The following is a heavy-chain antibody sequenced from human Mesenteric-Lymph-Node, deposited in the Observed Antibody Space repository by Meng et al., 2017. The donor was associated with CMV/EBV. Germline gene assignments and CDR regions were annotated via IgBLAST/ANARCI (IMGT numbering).Heavy chain of an antibody. CDR1: GYTFTNYN. CDR3: GRGNFVPHN. D-gene: IGHD3-16*02. CDR2: MNPNSGNT. V-gene: IGHV1-8*03. Sequence: KVYCKASGYTFTNYNIPWVRQASGQGLEWMGWMNPNSGNTDYAQRFQGRVTFTRNTSINTAYMEMSSLRSEDTAVYYCGRGNFVPHNWGQGTLVTVSS. J-gene: IGHJ4*02.